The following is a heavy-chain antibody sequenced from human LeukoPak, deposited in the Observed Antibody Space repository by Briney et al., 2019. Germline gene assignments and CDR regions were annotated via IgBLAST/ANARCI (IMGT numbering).Heavy chain of an antibody. Sequence: SETLSLTCTVSGGSISSYYWSWVRQPPGKGLEWIGYIYYSGSTNYNPSLKSRVTISVDTSKNQFSLKLSSVTAADTAVYYCARHPRRDGYIPNWFDPWGQGTLVTVSS. CDR1: GGSISSYY. CDR2: IYYSGST. V-gene: IGHV4-59*08. J-gene: IGHJ5*02. D-gene: IGHD5-24*01. CDR3: ARHPRRDGYIPNWFDP.